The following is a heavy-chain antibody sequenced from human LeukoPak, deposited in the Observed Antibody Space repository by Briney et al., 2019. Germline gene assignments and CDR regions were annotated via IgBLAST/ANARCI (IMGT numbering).Heavy chain of an antibody. CDR1: GFTFSSYS. V-gene: IGHV3-21*01. CDR2: ISSSSSYI. CDR3: AREDAVVAAMLYYYYGMDV. J-gene: IGHJ6*02. Sequence: GGSLRLSCTASGFTFSSYSMNWVRQAPGKGLEWVSSISSSSSYIYYADSVKGRFNISRDNAKNSLYLQMNSLRAEDTAVYYCAREDAVVAAMLYYYYGMDVWGQGTTVTVSS. D-gene: IGHD2-15*01.